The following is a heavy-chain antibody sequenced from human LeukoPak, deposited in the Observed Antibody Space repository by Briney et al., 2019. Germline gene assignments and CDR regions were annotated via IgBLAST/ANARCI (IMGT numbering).Heavy chain of an antibody. V-gene: IGHV1-2*02. Sequence: ASVKVSFKASGYTFTGYYIHWVRQAPGQGLEWMGWINPNSGTTNSAQNFQGRVTLTRDTSISTAYMELRRLTSGDTAVYYCARTILSNYFNYPLEIWGQGTLVTASS. CDR1: GYTFTGYY. D-gene: IGHD3-9*01. J-gene: IGHJ4*02. CDR3: ARTILSNYFNYPLEI. CDR2: INPNSGTT.